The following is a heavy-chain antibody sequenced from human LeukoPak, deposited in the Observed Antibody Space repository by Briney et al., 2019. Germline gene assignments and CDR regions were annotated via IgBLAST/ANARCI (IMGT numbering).Heavy chain of an antibody. J-gene: IGHJ4*02. CDR1: GFTFSDYY. Sequence: GGSLRLSCAASGFTFSDYYMSWIRQAPGKGLEWVSYVSSSGSTIYYADSVKGRFTISRDNAKNSLYLQMNSLRAEDTAVYYCARDQVDTAMVSDPFDYWGQGTLVTVTS. CDR2: VSSSGSTI. V-gene: IGHV3-11*01. CDR3: ARDQVDTAMVSDPFDY. D-gene: IGHD5-18*01.